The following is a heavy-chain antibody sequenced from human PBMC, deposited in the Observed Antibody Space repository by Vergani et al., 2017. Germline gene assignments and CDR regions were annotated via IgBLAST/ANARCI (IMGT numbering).Heavy chain of an antibody. CDR2: IHPDDSDT. D-gene: IGHD3-22*01. J-gene: IGHJ4*02. CDR3: ARLYGRDSSGSKYFDY. V-gene: IGHV5-51*01. Sequence: EVQLVQSGAEVKKPGESLKIACQISGYSFTNYWIGWVRQMPGKGLEWMWIIHPDDSDTRYSPSFQGQVTISVDKSISTAYLQRSSLRASDCAMYYCARLYGRDSSGSKYFDYWGQGTVVTVSS. CDR1: GYSFTNYW.